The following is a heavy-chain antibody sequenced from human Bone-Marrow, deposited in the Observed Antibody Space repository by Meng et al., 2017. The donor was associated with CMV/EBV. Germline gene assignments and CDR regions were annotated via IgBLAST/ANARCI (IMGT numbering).Heavy chain of an antibody. J-gene: IGHJ6*02. V-gene: IGHV4-38-2*02. CDR1: GYSISSGYY. Sequence: SETLSLTCTVSGYSISSGYYWGWIRQPPGKGLEWIGSIYHSGNSYYNPSLKSRVTISVDTSKNQFSLKLRSVTAADTAVYYCARDRWVEMATTAHYYGMDVWGQGTTVTVSS. CDR3: ARDRWVEMATTAHYYGMDV. CDR2: IYHSGNS. D-gene: IGHD5-24*01.